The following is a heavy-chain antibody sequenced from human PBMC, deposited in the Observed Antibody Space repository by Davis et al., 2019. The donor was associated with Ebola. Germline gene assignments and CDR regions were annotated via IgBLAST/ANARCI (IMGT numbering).Heavy chain of an antibody. Sequence: GESLKISCTASGFNVSGNYMSWVRQAPGKGLEWVAVIYRGGSTYYADSVKGRFTISRDNSKDTVHLQMNSLRAEDKAVYYCTRGRGGSSWELYWGQGTLVTVSS. CDR1: GFNVSGNY. CDR2: IYRGGST. D-gene: IGHD6-13*01. J-gene: IGHJ4*02. V-gene: IGHV3-53*01. CDR3: TRGRGGSSWELY.